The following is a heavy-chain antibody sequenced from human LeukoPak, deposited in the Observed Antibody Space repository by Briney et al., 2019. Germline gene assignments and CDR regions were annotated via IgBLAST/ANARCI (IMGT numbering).Heavy chain of an antibody. J-gene: IGHJ4*02. D-gene: IGHD4-17*01. V-gene: IGHV1-69*04. CDR3: ARAPTDYGDSYPDY. CDR1: GGTFSSYA. Sequence: ASVKVSCKASGGTFSSYAISWVRQAPGQGLEWMGRIIPILGIANYAQKFQGRVTMTRDTSTSTVYMELSSLRSEDTAVYYCARAPTDYGDSYPDYWGQGTLVTVSS. CDR2: IIPILGIA.